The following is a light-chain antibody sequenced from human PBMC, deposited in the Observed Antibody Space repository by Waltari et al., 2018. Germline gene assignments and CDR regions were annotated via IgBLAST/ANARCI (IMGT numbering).Light chain of an antibody. CDR3: SSYTSSIYPVV. V-gene: IGLV2-14*01. J-gene: IGLJ2*01. CDR2: EVS. CDR1: SRDVGGYNY. Sequence: QSALTQPASVSGSPGQSITIACTGTSRDVGGYNYVSWYQHHPGKAPKLMIFEVSNRPSGVSNRFSGSKSGNTASLTISGLQAEDEADYYCSSYTSSIYPVVFGGGTKLTVL.